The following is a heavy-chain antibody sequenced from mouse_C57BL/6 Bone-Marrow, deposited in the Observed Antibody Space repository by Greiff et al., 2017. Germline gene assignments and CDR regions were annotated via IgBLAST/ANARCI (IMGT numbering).Heavy chain of an antibody. CDR2: IYPGSGST. CDR3: ANIYYDGYYAMDY. Sequence: QVQLQQPGAELVKPGASVKMSCKASGYTFTSYWITWVKQRPGQGLEWVGDIYPGSGSTNYNEKFKSKATLTVDTSSSTAYMQLSSLTSEDSAVYYCANIYYDGYYAMDYWGQGTSVTVSS. J-gene: IGHJ4*01. V-gene: IGHV1-55*01. CDR1: GYTFTSYW. D-gene: IGHD2-4*01.